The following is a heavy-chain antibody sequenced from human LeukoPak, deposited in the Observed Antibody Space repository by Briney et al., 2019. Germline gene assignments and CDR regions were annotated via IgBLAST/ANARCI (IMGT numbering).Heavy chain of an antibody. D-gene: IGHD3-10*01. Sequence: ASVKVSCKASGYTFTSYYMHWVRQAPGQGLEWMGIINPSGGSTSYAQKFQGRVTMTRNTSISTAYMELSSLRSEDTAVYYCARGGGLLWFGELEFDYWGQGTLVTVSS. V-gene: IGHV1-46*01. CDR1: GYTFTSYY. J-gene: IGHJ4*02. CDR3: ARGGGLLWFGELEFDY. CDR2: INPSGGST.